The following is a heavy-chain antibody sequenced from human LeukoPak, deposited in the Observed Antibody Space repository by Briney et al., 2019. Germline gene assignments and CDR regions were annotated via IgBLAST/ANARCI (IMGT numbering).Heavy chain of an antibody. CDR2: ISWSSGSI. D-gene: IGHD2-21*01. J-gene: IGHJ2*01. Sequence: PGGSLRLSCAASGFTFDDYAMHWVRQAPGKGLEWVSGISWSSGSIAYADSVKGRFTISRDNAENSLYLQSNSLRAEDMAFYYCARGGGTYLDWYFDFWGRGTLVTVSS. CDR1: GFTFDDYA. V-gene: IGHV3-9*03. CDR3: ARGGGTYLDWYFDF.